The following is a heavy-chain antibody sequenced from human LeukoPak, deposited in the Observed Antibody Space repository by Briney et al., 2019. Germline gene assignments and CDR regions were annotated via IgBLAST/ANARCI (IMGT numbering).Heavy chain of an antibody. V-gene: IGHV3-48*01. CDR2: ISSSSSTI. CDR1: GFTFSSYS. CDR3: AKERVYGDSYWYFDL. D-gene: IGHD4-17*01. J-gene: IGHJ2*01. Sequence: PGGSLRLSCAASGFTFSSYSMNWVRQAPGKGLEWVSYISSSSSTIYYADSVKGRFTISRDNSKNTLYLQMNSLRAEDTAVYYCAKERVYGDSYWYFDLWGRGTLVTVSS.